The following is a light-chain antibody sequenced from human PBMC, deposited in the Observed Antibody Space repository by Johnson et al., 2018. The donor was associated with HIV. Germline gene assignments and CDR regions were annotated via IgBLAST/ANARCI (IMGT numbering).Light chain of an antibody. V-gene: IGLV1-51*02. CDR1: SSNIGNNY. Sequence: VSAAPGQKVTISCSGSSSNIGNNYVSWYQQLPGTAPKLLIYENNKRPSGIPDRFSGSKSGTSATLGITGLQTGDEADYYCGTWDSSLSALYVFGTGTKVTVL. J-gene: IGLJ1*01. CDR3: GTWDSSLSALYV. CDR2: ENN.